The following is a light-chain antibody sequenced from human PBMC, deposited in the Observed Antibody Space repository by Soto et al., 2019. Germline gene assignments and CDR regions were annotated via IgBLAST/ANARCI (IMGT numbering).Light chain of an antibody. CDR3: QQYGSSGT. CDR2: GAS. V-gene: IGKV3-20*01. Sequence: EIVLTQSPGTLSLSPGERATLSWGASQSVSNNYLAWYQQKPGQAPRLLIYGASNRATGIPDRFSGSGSGTDFTLTISRLEPEDFAVYYCQQYGSSGTFGQGTKVDI. J-gene: IGKJ1*01. CDR1: QSVSNNY.